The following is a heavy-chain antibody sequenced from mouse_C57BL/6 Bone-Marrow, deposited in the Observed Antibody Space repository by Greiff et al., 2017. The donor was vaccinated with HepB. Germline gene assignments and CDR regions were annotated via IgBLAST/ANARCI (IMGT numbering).Heavy chain of an antibody. J-gene: IGHJ2*01. CDR1: GYTFTDYY. CDR2: INPNNGGT. D-gene: IGHD3-3*01. CDR3: ARGGWFDY. V-gene: IGHV1-26*01. Sequence: VQLKQSGPELVKPGASVKISCKASGYTFTDYYMNWVKQSHGKSLEWIGDINPNNGGTSYNQKFKGKATLTVDKSSSTAYMELRSLTSEDSAVYYCARGGWFDYWGQGTTLTVSS.